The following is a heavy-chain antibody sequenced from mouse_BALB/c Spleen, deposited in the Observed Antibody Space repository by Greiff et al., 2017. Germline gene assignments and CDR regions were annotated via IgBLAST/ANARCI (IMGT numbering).Heavy chain of an antibody. V-gene: IGHV1S137*01. J-gene: IGHJ3*01. CDR1: GYTFTDYA. Sequence: QVQLKQSGAELVRPGVSVKISCKGSGYTFTDYAMHWVKQSHAKSLEWIGVISTYYGDASYNQKFKGKATMTVDKSSSTAYMELARLTSEDSAIYYCARGGYYGSNRAWFAYWGQGTLVTVSA. CDR3: ARGGYYGSNRAWFAY. CDR2: ISTYYGDA. D-gene: IGHD1-1*01.